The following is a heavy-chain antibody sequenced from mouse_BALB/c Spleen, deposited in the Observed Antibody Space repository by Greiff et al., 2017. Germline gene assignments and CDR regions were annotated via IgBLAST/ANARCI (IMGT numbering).Heavy chain of an antibody. V-gene: IGHV2-9*02. CDR2: IWAGGGT. CDR1: GFSLTSYG. D-gene: IGHD1-1*01. J-gene: IGHJ1*01. CDR3: ARDYGSFYGYFDV. Sequence: QVQLKESGPGLVAPSQSLSITCTVSGFSLTSYGVHWVRQPPGKGLEWLGVIWAGGGTNYNSALMSRLSISKDNSKSQVFLKMNSLQTDDTAMYYCARDYGSFYGYFDVWGAGTTVTVSS.